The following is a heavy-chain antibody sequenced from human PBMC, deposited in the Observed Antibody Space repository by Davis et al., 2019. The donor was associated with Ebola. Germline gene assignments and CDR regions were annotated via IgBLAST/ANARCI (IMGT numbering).Heavy chain of an antibody. CDR3: ARCFGAAAGPYYGMDV. V-gene: IGHV1-8*02. J-gene: IGHJ6*02. Sequence: AASVKVSCKASGYTFTSYGISWVRQATGQGLEWMGWMNPNSGNTGYAQKFQGRVTMTRNTSISTAYMELSSLRSDDTAVYYCARCFGAAAGPYYGMDVWGQGTTVTVSS. D-gene: IGHD6-13*01. CDR1: GYTFTSYG. CDR2: MNPNSGNT.